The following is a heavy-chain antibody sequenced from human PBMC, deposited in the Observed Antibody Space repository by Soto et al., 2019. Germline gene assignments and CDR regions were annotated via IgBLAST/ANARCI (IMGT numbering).Heavy chain of an antibody. CDR2: IYYSGST. J-gene: IGHJ6*02. Sequence: KPSETLSLTCTVSGGSISSYYWSWIRQPPGKGLEWIGYIYYSGSTNYNPSLKSRVTISVDTSKNQFPLKLSSVTAADTAVYYCAREGYSGSYYGVYYYYGMDVWGQGTTVTVSS. D-gene: IGHD1-26*01. CDR1: GGSISSYY. CDR3: AREGYSGSYYGVYYYYGMDV. V-gene: IGHV4-59*01.